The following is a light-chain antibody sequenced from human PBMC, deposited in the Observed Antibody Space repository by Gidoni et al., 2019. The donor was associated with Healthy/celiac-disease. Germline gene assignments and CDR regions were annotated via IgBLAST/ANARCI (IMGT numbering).Light chain of an antibody. J-gene: IGKJ4*01. CDR2: AAS. CDR1: QVIGSW. V-gene: IGKV1-12*02. CDR3: QQANSFPST. Sequence: DIQMTQSPSFVSASVGDRVTITCRASQVIGSWLAWYQQKPGKAPKLLIYAASSLQSGVPSRSSGSGSGTDFTLAINSLQPEDFATYYCQQANSFPSTFGGGTKVEIK.